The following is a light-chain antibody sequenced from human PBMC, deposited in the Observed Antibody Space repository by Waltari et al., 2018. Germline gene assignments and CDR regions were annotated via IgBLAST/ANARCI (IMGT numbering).Light chain of an antibody. J-gene: IGLJ1*01. CDR3: CSYAGSTTYV. CDR1: STDVARYNF. V-gene: IGLV2-23*02. CDR2: EVN. Sequence: QSALTQPASVSGSPGQSLTISCTGTSTDVARYNFVSWYQQNPGKAPKVMIYEVNKRPPGVSNRLSGSKSGNTATLTISGLQAEDEADDYCCSYAGSTTYVFGTGTRVTVL.